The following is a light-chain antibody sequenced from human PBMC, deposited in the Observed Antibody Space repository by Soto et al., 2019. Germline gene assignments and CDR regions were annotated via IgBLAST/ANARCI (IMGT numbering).Light chain of an antibody. CDR1: SSDVGGYNH. J-gene: IGLJ1*01. CDR2: EVS. V-gene: IGLV2-14*01. Sequence: QSALTQPASVSGSPGQSITICCTGTSSDVGGYNHVSWYQHHPGKAPKLMIYEVSNRPSGVSNRFSGSKSGYTASLTISGLQAEDEADYYCNSHTSSGFRVFGTGTKVTVL. CDR3: NSHTSSGFRV.